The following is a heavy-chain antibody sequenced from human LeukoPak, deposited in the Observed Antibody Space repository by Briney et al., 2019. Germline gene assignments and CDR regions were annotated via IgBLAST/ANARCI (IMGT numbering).Heavy chain of an antibody. V-gene: IGHV1-46*01. CDR1: GYTFTSYF. J-gene: IGHJ4*02. Sequence: ASVKVSCKASGYTFTSYFIHWVRQAPGQGLEWMGIINPSSGSTSYAQKFQDRLTMTRDTSTGTVYMDLSSLGSEDTAIYYCARAQGIAATGARAFDYWGQGTLVTVSS. CDR2: INPSSGST. D-gene: IGHD6-13*01. CDR3: ARAQGIAATGARAFDY.